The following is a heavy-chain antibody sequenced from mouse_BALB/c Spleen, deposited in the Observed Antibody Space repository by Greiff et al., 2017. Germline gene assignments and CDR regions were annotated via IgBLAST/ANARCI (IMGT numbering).Heavy chain of an antibody. CDR3: AREATATAMDY. Sequence: VQLKESGPGLVKPSQSLSLTCTVTGYSITSDYAWNWIRQFPGNKLEWMGYISYSGSTSYNPSLKSRISITRDTSKNQFFMQLNSVTTEDTATYYCAREATATAMDYWGQGTSVTVSS. D-gene: IGHD1-2*01. J-gene: IGHJ4*01. CDR1: GYSITSDYA. CDR2: ISYSGST. V-gene: IGHV3-2*02.